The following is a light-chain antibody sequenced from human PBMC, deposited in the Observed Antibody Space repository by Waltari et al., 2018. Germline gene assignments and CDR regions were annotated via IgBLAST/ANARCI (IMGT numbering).Light chain of an antibody. Sequence: QSALTQPASVSGSPGQSITISCTGTSSDVGSYNLVSWYQHHPGKAPNPWLYGVTKRPSGVSNRFSGSKSGNTASLTISGLQAEDEADYYCCSYAGSSILIFGGGTKLTVL. V-gene: IGLV2-23*02. J-gene: IGLJ2*01. CDR1: SSDVGSYNL. CDR2: GVT. CDR3: CSYAGSSILI.